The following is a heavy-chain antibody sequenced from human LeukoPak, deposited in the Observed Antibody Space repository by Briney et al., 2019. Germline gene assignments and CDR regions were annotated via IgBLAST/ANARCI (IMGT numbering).Heavy chain of an antibody. J-gene: IGHJ3*02. D-gene: IGHD5-18*01. CDR1: GFTFSSYA. CDR3: AKDLFGGYSYLGAFDI. Sequence: GGSLRLSCAASGFTFSSYAMHWVRQAPGKGLEWVAVISYDGSNKYYADSVKGRFTISRDNSKNTLYLQMNSLRAEDTAVYYCAKDLFGGYSYLGAFDIWGQGTMVTVSS. V-gene: IGHV3-30-3*01. CDR2: ISYDGSNK.